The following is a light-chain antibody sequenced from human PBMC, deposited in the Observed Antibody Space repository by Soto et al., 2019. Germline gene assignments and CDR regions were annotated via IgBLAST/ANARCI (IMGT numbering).Light chain of an antibody. V-gene: IGKV1-5*03. Sequence: DIVMTQSPDSLAVSLCERATITCRASQTISSWLAWYQQKPGKAPKLLIYKASSLESGVPSRFSGSGSGTEFTLTISSLQPDDFATYYCQQYNSYPWTFGQGTKVDIK. CDR1: QTISSW. CDR3: QQYNSYPWT. J-gene: IGKJ1*01. CDR2: KAS.